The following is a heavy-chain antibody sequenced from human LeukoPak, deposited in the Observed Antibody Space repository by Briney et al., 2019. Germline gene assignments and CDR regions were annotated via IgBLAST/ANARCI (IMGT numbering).Heavy chain of an antibody. J-gene: IGHJ4*02. V-gene: IGHV4-59*01. Sequence: SETLSLTCTVSGGSISSYYWSWIRQPPGKGLEWIGYIYYSGSTNYNPSLKSRVTISVDTSQNQFSLKLTSVTAADTAVYYCARARGYTGYELDYWGRGTLVTVSS. CDR3: ARARGYTGYELDY. CDR2: IYYSGST. D-gene: IGHD5-12*01. CDR1: GGSISSYY.